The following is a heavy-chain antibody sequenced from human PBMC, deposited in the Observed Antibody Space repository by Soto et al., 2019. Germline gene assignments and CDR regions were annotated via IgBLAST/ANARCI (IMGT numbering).Heavy chain of an antibody. D-gene: IGHD3-22*01. Sequence: GGSLRLSCAASGFTFSSYSMNWVRQAPGKGLEWVSSISSSSSYIYYADSVKGRFTISRDNAKNSLYLQMNSLRAEDTAVYYCATVAWFASSGRMGHNYGMDVGGRGSTVAVSS. V-gene: IGHV3-21*01. J-gene: IGHJ6*04. CDR2: ISSSSSYI. CDR1: GFTFSSYS. CDR3: ATVAWFASSGRMGHNYGMDV.